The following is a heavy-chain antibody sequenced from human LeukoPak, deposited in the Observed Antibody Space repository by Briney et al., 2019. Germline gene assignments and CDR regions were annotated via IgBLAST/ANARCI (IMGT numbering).Heavy chain of an antibody. Sequence: SETLSLTCAVYGGSFSGYYWSWIRQPPGKGLEWIGEINHSGGTNYNPSLKSRVTISVDTSKNQFSLKLSSVTAADTAVYYCARRKRSGCSSTSCLLYWFDPWGQGTLVTVSS. J-gene: IGHJ5*02. CDR1: GGSFSGYY. CDR3: ARRKRSGCSSTSCLLYWFDP. CDR2: INHSGGT. D-gene: IGHD2-2*01. V-gene: IGHV4-34*01.